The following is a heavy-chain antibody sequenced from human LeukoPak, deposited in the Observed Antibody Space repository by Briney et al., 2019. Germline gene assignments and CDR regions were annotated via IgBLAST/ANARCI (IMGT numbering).Heavy chain of an antibody. CDR3: ARDRVAAVASGSYAYYYYYMDV. J-gene: IGHJ6*03. CDR2: IYTSGST. D-gene: IGHD1-26*01. V-gene: IGHV4-4*07. Sequence: PSETLSLTCTVSGVSISSYYWSWLRQPAGKGLEWIGRIYTSGSTNYNPSLKSRVTMSVDTSKNQFSLKLSSVTAADTAVYYCARDRVAAVASGSYAYYYYYMDVWGKGTTVTISS. CDR1: GVSISSYY.